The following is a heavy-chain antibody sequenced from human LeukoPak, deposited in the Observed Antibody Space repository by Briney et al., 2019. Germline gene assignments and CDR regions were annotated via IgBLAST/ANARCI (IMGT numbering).Heavy chain of an antibody. CDR1: GFTFSSYG. CDR3: ARGRYCSSISCRTELDY. J-gene: IGHJ4*02. D-gene: IGHD2-2*01. CDR2: ISYDGSNK. V-gene: IGHV3-30*03. Sequence: PGGSLRLSCAASGFTFSSYGMHWVRQAPGKGLEWVAVISYDGSNKYYADSVKGRFTISRDNSKNTLYLQMNSLRAEDTAVCYCARGRYCSSISCRTELDYWGQGTLVTVSS.